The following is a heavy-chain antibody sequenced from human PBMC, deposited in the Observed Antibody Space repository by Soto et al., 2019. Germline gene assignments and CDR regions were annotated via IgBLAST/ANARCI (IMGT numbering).Heavy chain of an antibody. CDR1: GFTFSSYW. CDR3: AREESRLGYGMDV. V-gene: IGHV3-7*04. Sequence: GGSLRLSCAASGFTFSSYWMSWVRQAPGKGLEWVANIKQDGSEKYYVDSVKGRFTISRDNAKNSLYLQMNSLRAEDTDVYYCAREESRLGYGMDVWGQGTTVTVSS. J-gene: IGHJ6*02. CDR2: IKQDGSEK. D-gene: IGHD3-10*01.